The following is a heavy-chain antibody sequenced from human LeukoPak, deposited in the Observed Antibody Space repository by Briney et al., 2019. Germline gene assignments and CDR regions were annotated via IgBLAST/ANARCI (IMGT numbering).Heavy chain of an antibody. CDR1: GFTFSSYA. D-gene: IGHD5-18*01. J-gene: IGHJ4*02. CDR2: ISSSGGST. Sequence: SGGSLRLSCAASGFTFSSYAMSWVRQAPGKGLEWVSAISSSGGSTYYADSVKGRFTISRDNSKNTLYLQMNSLRAEDTAVYYCAKVLYSYGYYFDYWGQGTLVTVSS. CDR3: AKVLYSYGYYFDY. V-gene: IGHV3-23*01.